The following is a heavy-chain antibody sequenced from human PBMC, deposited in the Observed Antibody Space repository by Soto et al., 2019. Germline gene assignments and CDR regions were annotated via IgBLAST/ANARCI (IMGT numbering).Heavy chain of an antibody. CDR1: GGSSSGYY. J-gene: IGHJ4*02. CDR3: AGGRVSPYYDFWSGYPYYFDY. CDR2: INHSGST. Sequence: SETLSLTCAVYGGSSSGYYWSWIRQPPGKGLEWIGEINHSGSTNYNPSLKSRVTISVDTSKDQFSLKLSSVTAADTAVYYCAGGRVSPYYDFWSGYPYYFDYWGQGTLVTVSS. D-gene: IGHD3-3*01. V-gene: IGHV4-34*01.